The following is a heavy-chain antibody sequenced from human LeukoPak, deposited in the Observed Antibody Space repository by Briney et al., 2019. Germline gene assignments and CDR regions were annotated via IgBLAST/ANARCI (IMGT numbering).Heavy chain of an antibody. J-gene: IGHJ4*02. CDR2: ITSGHST. CDR1: RFTFSNYA. V-gene: IGHV3-23*01. Sequence: PGGSLRLSCAASRFTFSNYAMSWVRQAAWKGLEWVSGITSGHSTFYADSVKGRFTISRDNSKNTVYLQMNSLRAEDTAVYYCAKDYPECTGTTCSGEAFFDYWGQGTLVTVSS. CDR3: AKDYPECTGTTCSGEAFFDY. D-gene: IGHD2-2*01.